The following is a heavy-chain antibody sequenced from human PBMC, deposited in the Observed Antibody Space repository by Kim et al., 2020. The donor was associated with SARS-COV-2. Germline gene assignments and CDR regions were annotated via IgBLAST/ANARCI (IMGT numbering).Heavy chain of an antibody. CDR2: MNPNIGNT. J-gene: IGHJ4*02. Sequence: ASVKVSCKASGYTFTTYDINWVRQATGQGLEWMGWMNPNIGNTGYAQKFQGRVTMTRNTSISTAYMELSSLRSEDTAVYYCARAPGTRYFGSDYWGQGTLVTVSS. CDR3: ARAPGTRYFGSDY. D-gene: IGHD3-9*01. V-gene: IGHV1-8*01. CDR1: GYTFTTYD.